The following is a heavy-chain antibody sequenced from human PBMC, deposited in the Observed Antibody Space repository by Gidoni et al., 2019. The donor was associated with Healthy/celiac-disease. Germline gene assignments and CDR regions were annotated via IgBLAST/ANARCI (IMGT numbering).Heavy chain of an antibody. V-gene: IGHV3-73*02. Sequence: EVHLVESGGGLVQPGGSLKLSCAASGFTFSGSAMHWVRQASGKGLEWVGRIRSKANSYATAYAASVKGRFTISRDDSKNTAYLQMNSLKTEDTAVYYCTSYTTVTTYYWGQGTLVTVSS. CDR2: IRSKANSYAT. CDR1: GFTFSGSA. CDR3: TSYTTVTTYY. D-gene: IGHD4-17*01. J-gene: IGHJ4*02.